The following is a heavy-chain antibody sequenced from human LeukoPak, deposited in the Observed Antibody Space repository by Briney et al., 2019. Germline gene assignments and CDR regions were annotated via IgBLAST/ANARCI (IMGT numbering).Heavy chain of an antibody. J-gene: IGHJ4*02. D-gene: IGHD3-10*01. CDR3: ARGLTMVRAKYYLDY. CDR2: IYCSGST. Sequence: PSETLSLTCTVSGGSISSYYWSWIRQPPGKGLEWIGYIYCSGSTNYNPSLKSRVTISVDTSKNQFSLKLSSVTAADTAVYYCARGLTMVRAKYYLDYWGQGTLVTVSS. V-gene: IGHV4-59*01. CDR1: GGSISSYY.